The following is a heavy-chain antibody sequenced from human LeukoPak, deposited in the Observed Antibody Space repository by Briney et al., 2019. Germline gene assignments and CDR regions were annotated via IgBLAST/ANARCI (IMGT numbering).Heavy chain of an antibody. CDR2: IGTAGDT. V-gene: IGHV3-13*01. CDR1: GFTFSSYD. D-gene: IGHD3-22*01. CDR3: ARGREGLYYYDSSPAPFDY. J-gene: IGHJ4*02. Sequence: GGSLRLSCAASGFTFSSYDMHWVRQATGKGLEWVSAIGTAGDTYYPGSVKGRFTISRENAKNSLYLQMNSLRAGDTAVYYCARGREGLYYYDSSPAPFDYWGQGTLVTVSS.